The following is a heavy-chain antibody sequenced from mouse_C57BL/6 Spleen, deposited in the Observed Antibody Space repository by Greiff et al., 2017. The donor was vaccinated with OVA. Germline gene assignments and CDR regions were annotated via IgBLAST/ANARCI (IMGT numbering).Heavy chain of an antibody. CDR3: ARVGDYDYAMDY. V-gene: IGHV1-69*01. CDR1: GYTFPTSW. Sequence: VQLQQPGAELVMLGASVKLSCKAPGYTFPTSWMPWVKQRLGQGFEWIGEFVLSDSYTYYNQKFKGKSTLAVNKSSSTDYMQVSSLTSEDSAVYYCARVGDYDYAMDYWGQGTSVTVSS. CDR2: FVLSDSYT. J-gene: IGHJ4*01. D-gene: IGHD2-13*01.